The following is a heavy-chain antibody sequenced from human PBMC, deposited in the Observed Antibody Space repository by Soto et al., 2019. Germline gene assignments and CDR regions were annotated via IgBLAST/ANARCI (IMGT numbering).Heavy chain of an antibody. V-gene: IGHV3-30*18. CDR2: ISYDGSNK. Sequence: QVQLVESGGGVVQPGRSLRLSCAASGFTFSSYGMYWVRQAPGKGLEWVAVISYDGSNKYYADSVKGRFTISRDNSKNTLYLQMNSLRAEDTAVYYCAKDKMDTAMVTYYYGMDVWGQGTTVTVSS. CDR1: GFTFSSYG. CDR3: AKDKMDTAMVTYYYGMDV. D-gene: IGHD5-18*01. J-gene: IGHJ6*02.